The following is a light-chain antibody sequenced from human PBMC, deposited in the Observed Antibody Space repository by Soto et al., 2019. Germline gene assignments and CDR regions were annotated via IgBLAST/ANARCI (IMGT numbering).Light chain of an antibody. CDR1: PDLSNY. CDR2: AAS. V-gene: IGKV1-16*01. Sequence: DIQMAQAPSSLSASGGDRIPITCRASPDLSNYLAWFQQRPGKAPKSLIYAASSLQSGVPSRFSGSYSGTEFTLTISGLQPEDFATYYCQQYKTYPITFGGGTKVEIK. J-gene: IGKJ4*01. CDR3: QQYKTYPIT.